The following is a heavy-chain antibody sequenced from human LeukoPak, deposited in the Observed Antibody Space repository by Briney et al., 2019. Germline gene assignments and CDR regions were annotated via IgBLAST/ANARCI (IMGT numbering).Heavy chain of an antibody. J-gene: IGHJ4*02. Sequence: TGGSLRLSCAASGFTFSSYWMSWVRQAPGKGLEWVANIKKDGSEKYYVDSVKGRFTISRDNAKNSLYLQMNSLRTEDTAVYYCANGAAAGTPTIGDYWGQGTLVTVSS. D-gene: IGHD6-13*01. CDR3: ANGAAAGTPTIGDY. CDR2: IKKDGSEK. V-gene: IGHV3-7*03. CDR1: GFTFSSYW.